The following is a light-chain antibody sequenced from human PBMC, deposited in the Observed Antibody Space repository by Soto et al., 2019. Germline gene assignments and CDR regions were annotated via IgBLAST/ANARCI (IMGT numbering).Light chain of an antibody. J-gene: IGLJ1*01. CDR1: SSDVGGYNY. CDR3: SSYTSSSPLG. Sequence: QSVLTQPASVSGSPGQSITISCTGTSSDVGGYNYVSWYQQHPGKAPKLMIYEVSNRPSGVSNRFSGSKSGNTASLTISGLQAEDEADYYCSSYTSSSPLGFGTGTKVTVL. CDR2: EVS. V-gene: IGLV2-14*01.